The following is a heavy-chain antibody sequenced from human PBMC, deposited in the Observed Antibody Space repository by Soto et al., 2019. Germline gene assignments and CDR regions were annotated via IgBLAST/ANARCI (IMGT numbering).Heavy chain of an antibody. J-gene: IGHJ4*02. CDR1: GGSLSSYY. D-gene: IGHD6-19*01. V-gene: IGHV4-59*01. CDR3: ARGVGQGGWALYFDY. CDR2: VYNSWST. Sequence: QVQLQESGPGLVKPSETLSLTCTVSGGSLSSYYWTLIRQPPGKGLEWIGYVYNSWSTNYNPSLKSRVTRSVDTSKNHVALKLSSVTAAATAVYYCARGVGQGGWALYFDYWGQGTLVSVSS.